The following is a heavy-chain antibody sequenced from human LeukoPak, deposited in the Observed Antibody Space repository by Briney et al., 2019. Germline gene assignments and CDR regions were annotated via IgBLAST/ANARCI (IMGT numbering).Heavy chain of an antibody. D-gene: IGHD1-26*01. CDR3: AREREGAIDY. Sequence: PSETLSLTCAVYGGSFSGYYWSWIRQPPGKGPEWFGEINHSGSTNYNPSLKSRVTISVDTSKNQFSLKLSSVTAAVTAVYYCAREREGAIDYWGQGTLVTVSS. CDR2: INHSGST. J-gene: IGHJ4*02. CDR1: GGSFSGYY. V-gene: IGHV4-34*01.